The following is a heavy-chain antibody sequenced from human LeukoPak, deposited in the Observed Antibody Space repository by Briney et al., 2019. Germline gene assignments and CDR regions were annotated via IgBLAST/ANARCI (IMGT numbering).Heavy chain of an antibody. D-gene: IGHD3-10*01. Sequence: SQTLSLTCTVSGGSISSGGYYWSWIRQHPGKGLEWIGYIYYSGSTYYNPSLKSRVTISVDTSKNQFSLKLSSVTAADTAVYYCARAIYYYGSGSHPEYYFDYWGQGTLVTVSS. CDR1: GGSISSGGYY. J-gene: IGHJ4*02. CDR3: ARAIYYYGSGSHPEYYFDY. CDR2: IYYSGST. V-gene: IGHV4-31*03.